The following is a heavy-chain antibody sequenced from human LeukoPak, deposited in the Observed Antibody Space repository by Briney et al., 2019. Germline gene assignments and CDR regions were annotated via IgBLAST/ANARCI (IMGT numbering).Heavy chain of an antibody. D-gene: IGHD2-2*01. V-gene: IGHV4-39*07. CDR2: IFYTGST. J-gene: IGHJ4*02. Sequence: PSETLSLTCTVSGDSISSRSYYWGWIRQPPGTGLEWIGSIFYTGSTYYNPSLKSRVTISVDTSKNQFSLKLSSVTAADTAVYYCARMAVPAAMLDYWGQGTLVTVSS. CDR3: ARMAVPAAMLDY. CDR1: GDSISSRSYY.